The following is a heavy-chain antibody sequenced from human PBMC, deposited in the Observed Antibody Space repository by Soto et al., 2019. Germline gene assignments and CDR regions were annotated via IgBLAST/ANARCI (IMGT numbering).Heavy chain of an antibody. CDR1: VDSITTYY. D-gene: IGHD6-13*01. Sequence: SETLSLTCTVSVDSITTYYWSWVRQPAGKGLEWIGRIDASGNTNYNPSLNSRVTMSIDTSKKQFSLKLTSVTAADTAIYYCARYSNNWFQTEGMDVWGQGTTVTVSS. CDR3: ARYSNNWFQTEGMDV. J-gene: IGHJ6*02. CDR2: IDASGNT. V-gene: IGHV4-4*07.